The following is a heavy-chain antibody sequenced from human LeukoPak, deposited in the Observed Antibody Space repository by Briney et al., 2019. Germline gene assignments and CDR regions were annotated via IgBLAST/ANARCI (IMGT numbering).Heavy chain of an antibody. Sequence: GASVKSSSKAFGFTFTSSAVQWVRQARGQRPEWIGGIVVGSGGTNYEQNFHERVTITRDMSTSTAYMDMSSLTSEDTAVYFCAEDLGGQDYWGQGTLVTASS. V-gene: IGHV1-58*01. J-gene: IGHJ4*02. CDR1: GFTFTSSA. D-gene: IGHD4-23*01. CDR2: IVVGSGGT. CDR3: AEDLGGQDY.